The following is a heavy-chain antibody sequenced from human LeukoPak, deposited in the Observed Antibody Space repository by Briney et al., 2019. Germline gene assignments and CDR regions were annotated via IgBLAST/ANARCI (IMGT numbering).Heavy chain of an antibody. J-gene: IGHJ4*02. V-gene: IGHV4-39*07. Sequence: SETLSLTCTVSGGSISSSSYYCGWIRQPPGKGLEWIGSIYYSGSTYYNPSLKSRVTISVDTSKNQFSLKLSSVTAADTAVYYCARGVVVVITSVHFDYWGQGTLVTVSS. CDR1: GGSISSSSYY. D-gene: IGHD3-22*01. CDR2: IYYSGST. CDR3: ARGVVVVITSVHFDY.